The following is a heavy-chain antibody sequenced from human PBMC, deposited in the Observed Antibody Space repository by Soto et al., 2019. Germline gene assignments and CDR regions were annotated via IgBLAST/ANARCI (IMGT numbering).Heavy chain of an antibody. J-gene: IGHJ4*02. Sequence: QLQLQQSGSGLVKPSQTLSLTCAVSGGSISSGGYSWSWIRQPPEKGLEWIGYVYLSGSTYYNPSLKSRVSISVDRSKNQFSLKLSSVTAADTAVYYCARDRVSNGGRGYFDYWGQGTLVTVSS. D-gene: IGHD4-17*01. CDR3: ARDRVSNGGRGYFDY. V-gene: IGHV4-30-2*01. CDR1: GGSISSGGYS. CDR2: VYLSGST.